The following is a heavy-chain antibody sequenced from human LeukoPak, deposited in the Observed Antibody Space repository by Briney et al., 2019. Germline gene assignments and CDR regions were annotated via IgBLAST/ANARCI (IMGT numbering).Heavy chain of an antibody. J-gene: IGHJ5*02. CDR2: ISAYNGNT. CDR1: GYTFTSYG. Sequence: ASVKVSCKASGYTFTSYGISWVRQAPGQGLEWMGWISAYNGNTNYAQKLQGRVTMTTDTSTSTAYMELRSLRSDDTAVYYCARALHCSSTSCYVYNWFDPWGQGTLVTVSS. CDR3: ARALHCSSTSCYVYNWFDP. V-gene: IGHV1-18*01. D-gene: IGHD2-2*01.